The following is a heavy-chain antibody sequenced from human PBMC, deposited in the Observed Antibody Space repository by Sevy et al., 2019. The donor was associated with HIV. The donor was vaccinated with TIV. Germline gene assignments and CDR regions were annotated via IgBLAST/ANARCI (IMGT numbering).Heavy chain of an antibody. J-gene: IGHJ3*02. D-gene: IGHD1-26*01. CDR2: ISSSSSTI. CDR1: GFTFSSYS. V-gene: IGHV3-48*01. CDR3: ARDLGGSYFPDAFDI. Sequence: GGSLRLSCAASGFTFSSYSMNWGRQAPGKGLEWVSYISSSSSTIYYADSVKGRFTISKDNAKNALYLQMNSLRAEDTAVYYCARDLGGSYFPDAFDIWGQGTMVTVSS.